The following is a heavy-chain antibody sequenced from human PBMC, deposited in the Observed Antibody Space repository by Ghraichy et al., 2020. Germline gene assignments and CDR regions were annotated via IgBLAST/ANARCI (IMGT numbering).Heavy chain of an antibody. J-gene: IGHJ1*01. CDR2: ISSSSSYI. CDR3: ARDRGSGWLGAEYFQH. D-gene: IGHD6-19*01. Sequence: LSLTCAASGFTFSNYNMNWVRQAPGKGLEWVSCISSSSSYIYYTDSVKGRFTISRDNAKNSLYLQMNSLRAEDTAVYYCARDRGSGWLGAEYFQHWGQGTLVTVSS. V-gene: IGHV3-21*01. CDR1: GFTFSNYN.